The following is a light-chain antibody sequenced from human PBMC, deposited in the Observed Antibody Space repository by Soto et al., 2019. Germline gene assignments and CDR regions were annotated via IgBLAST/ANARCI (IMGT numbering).Light chain of an antibody. CDR1: SSDVGGYNY. J-gene: IGLJ2*01. CDR3: SSYTSSSTYVV. Sequence: QSALTQPASVSGSPGQSITISCTGTSSDVGGYNYVSWYQQHPGKAPKLMIYDVSNRPSGVSNRFSGSKSGNTASLTISGLQAEDEADHYCSSYTSSSTYVVFGGGTKLTVL. CDR2: DVS. V-gene: IGLV2-14*01.